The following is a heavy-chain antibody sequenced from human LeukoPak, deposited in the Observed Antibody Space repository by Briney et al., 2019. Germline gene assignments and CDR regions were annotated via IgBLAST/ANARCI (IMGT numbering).Heavy chain of an antibody. D-gene: IGHD3-10*01. CDR2: INHSGST. V-gene: IGHV4-34*01. J-gene: IGHJ4*02. Sequence: PSETLSLTCAVYGGSFNGYYWSWIRQPPGKGLEWIWEINHSGSTNYNPSLKSRVTISVDTSKNQFSLKLSSVTAADTAVYYCASGRRHGSGSYYNEGITFDYWDQGTLVTVSS. CDR3: ASGRRHGSGSYYNEGITFDY. CDR1: GGSFNGYY.